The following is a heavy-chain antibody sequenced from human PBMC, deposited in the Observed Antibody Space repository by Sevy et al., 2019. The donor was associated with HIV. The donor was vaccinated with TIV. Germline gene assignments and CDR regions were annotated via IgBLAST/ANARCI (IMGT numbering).Heavy chain of an antibody. Sequence: GGSLRLSCAASGFTFSNYAMSWVRQAPGKGLEWVSAIGHSGSDTFYADSVKGRFTISGDNSKNTLYLQMNRLRGEDTALYYCAKDITTIVGDAFDIWGQGTMVTVSS. D-gene: IGHD3-22*01. CDR2: IGHSGSDT. CDR3: AKDITTIVGDAFDI. V-gene: IGHV3-23*01. J-gene: IGHJ3*02. CDR1: GFTFSNYA.